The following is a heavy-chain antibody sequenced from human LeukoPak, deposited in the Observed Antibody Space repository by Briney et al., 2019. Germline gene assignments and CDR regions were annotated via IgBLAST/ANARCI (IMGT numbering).Heavy chain of an antibody. CDR3: ARGVGGGY. Sequence: GGSLRLSCVASGFTFSSYSMNWVRQAPGKGLEWVSSISSSSSYIYYADSLKGRFTISRDNAKNSLYLQMNSLRAEDTAVYFCARGVGGGYWGQGTLVTVSS. CDR1: GFTFSSYS. J-gene: IGHJ4*02. CDR2: ISSSSSYI. D-gene: IGHD1-26*01. V-gene: IGHV3-21*01.